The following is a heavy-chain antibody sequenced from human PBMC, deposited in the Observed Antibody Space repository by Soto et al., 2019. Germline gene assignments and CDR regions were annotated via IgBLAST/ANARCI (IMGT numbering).Heavy chain of an antibody. CDR2: IIPIFGTA. CDR3: ARESGYYGSGSLPNYYYYYGMDV. J-gene: IGHJ6*02. D-gene: IGHD3-10*01. CDR1: GGTFSSYA. V-gene: IGHV1-69*13. Sequence: SVKVSCKASGGTFSSYAISWVRQAPGQGLEWMGGIIPIFGTANYAQKFQGRVTITADESTSTAYMELSSLRSEDTAVYYCARESGYYGSGSLPNYYYYYGMDVWGQGTTVTVSS.